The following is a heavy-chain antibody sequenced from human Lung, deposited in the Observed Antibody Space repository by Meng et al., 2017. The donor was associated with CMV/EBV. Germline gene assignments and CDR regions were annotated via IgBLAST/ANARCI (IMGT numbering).Heavy chain of an antibody. CDR3: ARPGRDFWSGYRAHLLMDV. J-gene: IGHJ6*02. V-gene: IGHV1-2*02. CDR1: GYTFTGHY. CDR2: INPNSGGT. Sequence: ASXXVSRKASGYTFTGHYMHWVRQAPGQGLEWMGWINPNSGGTNYGQKFQGRVTMTRDTSISTAYMELSRLRSDDTAVYYCARPGRDFWSGYRAHLLMDVWXQGTXVT. D-gene: IGHD3-3*01.